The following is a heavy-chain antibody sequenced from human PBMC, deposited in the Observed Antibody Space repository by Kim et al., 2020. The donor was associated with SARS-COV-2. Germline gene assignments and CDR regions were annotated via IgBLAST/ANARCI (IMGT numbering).Heavy chain of an antibody. CDR3: ARDGDYYDSAGYPDYFDS. D-gene: IGHD3-22*01. J-gene: IGHJ4*02. Sequence: VKCRFTISRDNAVNSLYLQLDSLRAEDTAVYYCARDGDYYDSAGYPDYFDSWGQGTLVTVSS. V-gene: IGHV3-48*03.